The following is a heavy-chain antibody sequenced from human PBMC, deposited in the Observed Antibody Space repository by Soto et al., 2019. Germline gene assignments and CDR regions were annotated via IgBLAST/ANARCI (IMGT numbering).Heavy chain of an antibody. CDR1: GGSISSGGYY. CDR3: ARGGVTTYYFDY. J-gene: IGHJ4*02. V-gene: IGHV4-31*03. CDR2: IYYSGST. Sequence: QVQLQESGPGLVKPSQTLSLTCTVSGGSISSGGYYWSWIRQHPGKGLEWIGYIYYSGSTYYNPSLKSRXXFXVXXSKNQFSLKLRSVTAADTAVYYCARGGVTTYYFDYWGQGTLVTVSS. D-gene: IGHD4-17*01.